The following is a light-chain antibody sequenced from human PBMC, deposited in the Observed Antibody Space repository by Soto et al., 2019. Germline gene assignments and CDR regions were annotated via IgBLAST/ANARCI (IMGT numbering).Light chain of an antibody. CDR3: QQYYGYSPFT. Sequence: DIQMTQSPSTLSASVGDRVTITCRASQSIGRHLAWYQQKPGKAPNLLIYQASSLQSGVPSRFSGSGSGTDFSLTISSLQPDDFAIYYCQQYYGYSPFTFGPGTKVDIK. CDR2: QAS. V-gene: IGKV1-5*03. CDR1: QSIGRH. J-gene: IGKJ3*01.